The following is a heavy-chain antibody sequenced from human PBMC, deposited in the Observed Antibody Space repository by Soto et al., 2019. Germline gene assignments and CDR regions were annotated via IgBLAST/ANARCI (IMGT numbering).Heavy chain of an antibody. CDR2: ISGSGGST. CDR1: GFTFSSYA. J-gene: IGHJ4*02. V-gene: IGHV3-23*01. CDR3: SKDMGGLLAQYYFDY. Sequence: GGSLILSCAASGFTFSSYAMSWVRQAPGKGLKWVSAISGSGGSTYYADSVKGRFTISRDNSKNTLYLQMNSLRAEDTAVYYCSKDMGGLLAQYYFDYWGQGTLVTVSS. D-gene: IGHD3-16*01.